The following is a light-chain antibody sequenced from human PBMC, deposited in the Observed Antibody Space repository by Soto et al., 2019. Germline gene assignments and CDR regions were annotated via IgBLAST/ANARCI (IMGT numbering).Light chain of an antibody. J-gene: IGKJ5*01. CDR1: QSVRNK. Sequence: EIVVTQSPATMSVSPGERVTLSCRASQSVRNKVAWDQQKPGQTPRVIIYDTSTRAADIPARFSGNGYGTYFTLTISSLQSGDFAVYYCQQYNIWRSITFGPGTRLEIK. CDR2: DTS. CDR3: QQYNIWRSIT. V-gene: IGKV3-15*01.